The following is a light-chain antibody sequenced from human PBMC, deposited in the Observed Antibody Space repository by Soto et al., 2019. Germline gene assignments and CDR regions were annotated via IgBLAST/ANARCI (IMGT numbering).Light chain of an antibody. J-gene: IGKJ3*01. CDR1: QSVSSSY. V-gene: IGKV3-20*01. CDR2: GGS. CDR3: QQYGSSPFT. Sequence: ESVLTQSPGTLSMSPGERATLSCRARQSVSSSYSAWSQQKPGQAPRLLIYGGSSRATGIPDRFSGSGSGTDFTLTISRLEPEDFAVYYCQQYGSSPFTFGPGTKVDIK.